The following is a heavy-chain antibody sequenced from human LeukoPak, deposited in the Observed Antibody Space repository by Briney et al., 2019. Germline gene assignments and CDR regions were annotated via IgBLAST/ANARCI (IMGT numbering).Heavy chain of an antibody. V-gene: IGHV4-30-4*08. J-gene: IGHJ4*02. CDR2: IYYSGST. Sequence: PSETLSLTCTVSGGSISSGDYYWSWIRQPPGDGLEWIGYIYYSGSTYYNPSLKSRLTISLDTSKNQFSLTLSSGTAPDTPVYYCARASVLEWLLYDYWGQGTLVSVSS. CDR3: ARASVLEWLLYDY. CDR1: GGSISSGDYY. D-gene: IGHD3-3*01.